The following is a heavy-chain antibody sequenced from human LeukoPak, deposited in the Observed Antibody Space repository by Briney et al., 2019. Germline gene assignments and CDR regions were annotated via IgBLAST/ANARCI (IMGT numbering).Heavy chain of an antibody. J-gene: IGHJ4*02. Sequence: SVKVSCKASGGTFSSYAISWVRQAPGQGLEWMGGIIPIFGTANYAQKFQGRVTITTDESTSTAYMELSSLRSEDTAVYYCARALPSYIAAAGFGLDYWGQGTLVTVSS. D-gene: IGHD6-13*01. V-gene: IGHV1-69*05. CDR1: GGTFSSYA. CDR2: IIPIFGTA. CDR3: ARALPSYIAAAGFGLDY.